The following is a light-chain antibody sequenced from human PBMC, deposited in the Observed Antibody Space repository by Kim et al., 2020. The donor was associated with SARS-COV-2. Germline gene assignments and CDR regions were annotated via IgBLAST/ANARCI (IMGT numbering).Light chain of an antibody. V-gene: IGKV1-27*01. Sequence: SVSVGDRVTITCRASQGITNSLAWYQQKPGKVPQLLIYAASALQSGVPSRFSGSGSGTDFTFTISSLQPEDVATYYCQKYNSAPWTFGQGTKVDIK. CDR2: AAS. CDR3: QKYNSAPWT. CDR1: QGITNS. J-gene: IGKJ1*01.